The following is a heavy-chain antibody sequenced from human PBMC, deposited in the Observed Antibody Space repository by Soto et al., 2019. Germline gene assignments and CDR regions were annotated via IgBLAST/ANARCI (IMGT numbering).Heavy chain of an antibody. CDR3: AKSQEIGTHFFDS. Sequence: PGGALRLSCGDSGFTFSGFDMHWVRQPTGKGLEWVSSIGTAGDTYYAVSVKGRFTISRDNAKNSLSLQMNSLRAGDMAVYFCAKSQEIGTHFFDSWGQGTQVTVSS. CDR2: IGTAGDT. V-gene: IGHV3-13*01. J-gene: IGHJ4*02. D-gene: IGHD6-13*01. CDR1: GFTFSGFD.